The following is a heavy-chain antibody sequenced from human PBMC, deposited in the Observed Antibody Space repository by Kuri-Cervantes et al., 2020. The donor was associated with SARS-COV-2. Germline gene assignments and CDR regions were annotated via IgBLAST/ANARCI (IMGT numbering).Heavy chain of an antibody. CDR2: IYYSGST. Sequence: SETLSLTCTVSGGSISSYYWSWIRQPPGKGLEWIGYIYYSGSTNYNPSLKSRVTISVDTSKNQFSLKLSSVTAADTAVYYCAREGYSCGFDYWDQGALVTVSS. CDR3: AREGYSCGFDY. V-gene: IGHV4-59*12. CDR1: GGSISSYY. D-gene: IGHD1-1*01. J-gene: IGHJ4*02.